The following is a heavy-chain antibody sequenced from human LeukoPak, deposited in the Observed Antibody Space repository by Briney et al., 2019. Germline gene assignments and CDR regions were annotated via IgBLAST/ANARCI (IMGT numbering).Heavy chain of an antibody. CDR2: INGGSSYI. Sequence: GGSLRLSCAPSGFTFNSYSMHWLRQAPGKGPEWVSSINGGSSYIYYADSVKGRFTISRDNAKNSLYLQINSLRAEDTAVYYCARGGRFLDYWGQGTLVTVSS. D-gene: IGHD3-3*01. CDR1: GFTFNSYS. CDR3: ARGGRFLDY. J-gene: IGHJ4*02. V-gene: IGHV3-21*01.